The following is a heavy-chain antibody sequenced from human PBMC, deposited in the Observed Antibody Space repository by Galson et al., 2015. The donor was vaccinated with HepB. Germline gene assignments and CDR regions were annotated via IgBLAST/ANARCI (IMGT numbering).Heavy chain of an antibody. CDR1: GFTFSSYS. J-gene: IGHJ4*02. CDR2: IWYDGSIK. D-gene: IGHD4-17*01. CDR3: ARNLGDYGDY. V-gene: IGHV3-33*08. Sequence: SLRLSCAASGFTFSSYSMNWVRQAPGKGLEWVAVIWYDGSIKSYADSVKGRFTVSRDDSKNTLYMQMNSLRAEDTAVYYCARNLGDYGDYWGQGTLVTVSS.